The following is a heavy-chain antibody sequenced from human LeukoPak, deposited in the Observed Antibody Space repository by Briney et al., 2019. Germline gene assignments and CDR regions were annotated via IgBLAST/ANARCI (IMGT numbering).Heavy chain of an antibody. J-gene: IGHJ5*02. Sequence: PGGSLRLSCAASGFTFSSYSMNWVRQAPGKGLEWVSSISCSSSYIYYADSVKGRFTISRDNAKNSLYLQMNSLRAEDTAVYYCARDRSSNSFDPWGQGTLVTVSS. CDR3: ARDRSSNSFDP. CDR2: ISCSSSYI. V-gene: IGHV3-21*01. CDR1: GFTFSSYS. D-gene: IGHD6-13*01.